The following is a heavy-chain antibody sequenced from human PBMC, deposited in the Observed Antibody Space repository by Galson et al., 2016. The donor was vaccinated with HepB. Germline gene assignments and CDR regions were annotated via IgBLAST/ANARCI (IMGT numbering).Heavy chain of an antibody. J-gene: IGHJ5*02. Sequence: SETLSLTCSVSGGSITTYYWGWVRQPPGKGLEYIGNVHDGGSPNYNPALESRLTLSMDTSKNQFSLKLSSVTAADTAVYYCARRRNYYDSSGYYHDWFDPWAREPWSPSPQ. CDR1: GGSITTYY. V-gene: IGHV4-59*08. CDR3: ARRRNYYDSSGYYHDWFDP. CDR2: VHDGGSP. D-gene: IGHD3-22*01.